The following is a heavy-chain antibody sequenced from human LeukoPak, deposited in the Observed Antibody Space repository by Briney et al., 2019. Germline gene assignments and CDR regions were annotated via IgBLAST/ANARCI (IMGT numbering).Heavy chain of an antibody. J-gene: IGHJ4*02. D-gene: IGHD3-22*01. CDR3: ANENYYDSSGYLGY. CDR2: ISYDGSNK. CDR1: GFTFSSYG. Sequence: GRSLRLSCAASGFTFSSYGMHWVRQAPGKGLEWVAVISYDGSNKYYADSVKGRFTISRDNSKNTLYLQMNSLRAEDTAVYYCANENYYDSSGYLGYWGQGNLVTVSS. V-gene: IGHV3-30*18.